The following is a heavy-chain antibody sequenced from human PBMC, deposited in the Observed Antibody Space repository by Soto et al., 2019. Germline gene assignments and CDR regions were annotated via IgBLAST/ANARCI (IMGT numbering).Heavy chain of an antibody. Sequence: EVQLLESGGGLVQPGGSLRLSCAASGFTFSSYAMSWVRQAPGKGLEWVSAISGSGGSTYYADSVKGRFTISRDNSKNTLDLQMNSLRAEDTAVYYCAKGTGITMIVVVPYFDYWGQGTLVTVSS. V-gene: IGHV3-23*01. CDR3: AKGTGITMIVVVPYFDY. CDR1: GFTFSSYA. CDR2: ISGSGGST. D-gene: IGHD3-22*01. J-gene: IGHJ4*02.